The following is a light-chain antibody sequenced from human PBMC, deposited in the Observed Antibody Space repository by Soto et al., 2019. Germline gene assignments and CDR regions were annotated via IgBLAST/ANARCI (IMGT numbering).Light chain of an antibody. CDR2: GAS. CDR1: QSVGTH. Sequence: EIVMTQSPATLSVSPGERATLSCRASQSVGTHLAWYQQKSGQAPRLLLYGASTRATGIPARFSGSGSGTEFTLTISSLQSEDFAVYCCQQYNNWPRTFGQGTKVEIK. CDR3: QQYNNWPRT. J-gene: IGKJ1*01. V-gene: IGKV3-15*01.